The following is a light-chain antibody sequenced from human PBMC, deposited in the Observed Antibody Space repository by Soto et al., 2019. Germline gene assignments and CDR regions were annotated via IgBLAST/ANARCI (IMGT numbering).Light chain of an antibody. CDR3: QVWDTSSDHVI. Sequence: SYELTQPPSVSVAPGKTARITCGGNNIGSNSVHWYQQKPGQAPVLVIYYDSDRPSGIPERFSASNSGNTATLTISRVEAGDEDDYYCQVWDTSSDHVIFGGGTKLTVL. CDR2: YDS. CDR1: NIGSNS. V-gene: IGLV3-21*04. J-gene: IGLJ2*01.